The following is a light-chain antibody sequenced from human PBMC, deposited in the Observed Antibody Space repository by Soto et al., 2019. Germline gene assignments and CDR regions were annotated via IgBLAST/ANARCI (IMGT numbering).Light chain of an antibody. V-gene: IGKV3-11*01. CDR3: QQRSNWPPIT. J-gene: IGKJ5*01. Sequence: EIELAQSAAPLSLYPGESATLSCRASQSVSSSYLAWYQQKPGQAPRLLIYDASNRATGIPARFSGSGSGTDFTLTISSPEPEDFAVYYCQQRSNWPPITFGQGTRLEIK. CDR1: QSVSSSY. CDR2: DAS.